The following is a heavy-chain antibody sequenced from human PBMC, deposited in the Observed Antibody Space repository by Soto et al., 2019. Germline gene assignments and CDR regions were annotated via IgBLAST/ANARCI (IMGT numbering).Heavy chain of an antibody. CDR3: ARNGAVAGTWAFDI. CDR2: INPNSGGT. Sequence: ASVKVSCKVSGYTLTELSMHWVRQAPGKGLEWMGWINPNSGGTNYAQKFQGWVTMTRDTSISTAYMELSRLRSDDTAVYYCARNGAVAGTWAFDIWGQGTMVTVSS. V-gene: IGHV1-2*04. CDR1: GYTLTELS. J-gene: IGHJ3*02. D-gene: IGHD6-19*01.